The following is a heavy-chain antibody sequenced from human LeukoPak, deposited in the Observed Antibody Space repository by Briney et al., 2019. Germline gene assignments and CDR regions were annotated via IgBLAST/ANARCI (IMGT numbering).Heavy chain of an antibody. CDR1: GFTFGSYA. CDR2: ISGSGGST. CDR3: AKDLGYYDSSGNDY. J-gene: IGHJ4*02. V-gene: IGHV3-23*01. Sequence: GGSRRLSCPASGFTFGSYAMGCVRHAPGKGRGWVSAISGSGGSTYYADSVKGRHTISRDNSKNTLYLQMNSLRAEDTAVYYCAKDLGYYDSSGNDYWGQGTLVTVSS. D-gene: IGHD3-22*01.